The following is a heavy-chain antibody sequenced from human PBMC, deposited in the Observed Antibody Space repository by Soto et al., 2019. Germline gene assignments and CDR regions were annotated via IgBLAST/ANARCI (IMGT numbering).Heavy chain of an antibody. V-gene: IGHV3-30*18. D-gene: IGHD3-3*01. J-gene: IGHJ4*02. CDR3: AKDFKAYGDFWSGYDLSFDY. CDR1: GFTFSSYG. CDR2: ISYDGSNK. Sequence: GGSLRLSCAASGFTFSSYGMHWVRQAPGKGLEWVAVISYDGSNKYYADSVKGRFTISRDNSKNTLYLQMNSLRAEDTAVYYCAKDFKAYGDFWSGYDLSFDYWGQGTLVTVSS.